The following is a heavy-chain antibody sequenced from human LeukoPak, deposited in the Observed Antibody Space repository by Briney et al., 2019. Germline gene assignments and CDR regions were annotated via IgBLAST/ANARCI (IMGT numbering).Heavy chain of an antibody. V-gene: IGHV3-33*01. Sequence: GGSLRLSCAASGFTFSSYGMHWVRQAPGKGLEWVAVIWYDGSNKYYADSVKGRFTISRDNSKNTLYLQMNSLRAEDTAVYYCARDGTCCGGDCYPQGAFDIWGQGTMVTVSS. J-gene: IGHJ3*02. CDR3: ARDGTCCGGDCYPQGAFDI. CDR2: IWYDGSNK. D-gene: IGHD2-21*02. CDR1: GFTFSSYG.